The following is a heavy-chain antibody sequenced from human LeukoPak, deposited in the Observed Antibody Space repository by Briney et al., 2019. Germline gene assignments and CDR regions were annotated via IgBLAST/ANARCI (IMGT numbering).Heavy chain of an antibody. CDR3: ARGSRAWWDAFDI. CDR2: INHSGST. Sequence: SETLSLTCAVYGGSFSGYYWSWIRQPPGKGLEWIGEINHSGSTNYNPSLKSRVTISVDTSKNQFSLKLSSVTAADTAVYYCARGSRAWWDAFDIWGQGTMVTVSS. CDR1: GGSFSGYY. V-gene: IGHV4-34*01. J-gene: IGHJ3*02. D-gene: IGHD2-15*01.